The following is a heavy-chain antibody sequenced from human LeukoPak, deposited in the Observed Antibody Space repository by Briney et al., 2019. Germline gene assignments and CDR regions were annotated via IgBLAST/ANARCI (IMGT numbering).Heavy chain of an antibody. CDR3: ARALGYSYGYAVDY. CDR1: GFIFSNYN. Sequence: PGWSLRLSCAASGFIFSNYNMNWVRQTPRKGMEWLSYISSSSGTIYYADSVKGRFTISGDNAKNSLHLQMNSLRAEDTAVYYCARALGYSYGYAVDYWGQGTRVTVSS. V-gene: IGHV3-48*01. CDR2: ISSSSGTI. J-gene: IGHJ4*02. D-gene: IGHD5-18*01.